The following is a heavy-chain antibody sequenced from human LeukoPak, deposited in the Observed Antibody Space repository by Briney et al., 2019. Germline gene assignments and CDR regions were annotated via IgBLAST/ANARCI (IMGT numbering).Heavy chain of an antibody. D-gene: IGHD1-26*01. V-gene: IGHV3-33*05. J-gene: IGHJ4*02. CDR1: GFTFNSDA. Sequence: PGGSLRLSCAASGFTFNSDAMHWVRQAPGKGLEWVAFISYEGSTEYYAESVKGRFTVSRDNSKNTLYLQVNSLRAEDTAVYYCARDLSGRYVWDYWGQGTLVSVSS. CDR2: ISYEGSTE. CDR3: ARDLSGRYVWDY.